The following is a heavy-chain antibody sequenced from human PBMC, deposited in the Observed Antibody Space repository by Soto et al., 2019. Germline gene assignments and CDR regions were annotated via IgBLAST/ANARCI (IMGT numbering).Heavy chain of an antibody. D-gene: IGHD1-26*01. CDR2: ISSSGSTI. CDR1: GFTFSDYY. CDR3: ASYLGSPPEYYFDY. Sequence: GGSLRLSCAASGFTFSDYYMSWIRQAPGKGLEWVSYISSSGSTIYYADSVKGRFTISRDNAKNSLYPQMNSLRAEDTAVYYCASYLGSPPEYYFDYWGQGTLVTVSS. J-gene: IGHJ4*02. V-gene: IGHV3-11*01.